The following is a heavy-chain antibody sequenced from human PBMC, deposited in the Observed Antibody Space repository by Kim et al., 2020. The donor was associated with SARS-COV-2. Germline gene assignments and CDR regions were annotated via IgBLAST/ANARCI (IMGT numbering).Heavy chain of an antibody. CDR1: GFTFSSYS. V-gene: IGHV3-21*01. J-gene: IGHJ4*02. CDR2: ISSSSSYI. Sequence: GGSLRLSCAASGFTFSSYSMNWVRQAPGKGLEWVSSISSSSSYIYYADSVKGRFTISRDNAKNSLYLQMNSLRAEDTAVYYCARGPSVLLWFGELLLYPDYYFDYWGQGTLVTVSS. D-gene: IGHD3-10*01. CDR3: ARGPSVLLWFGELLLYPDYYFDY.